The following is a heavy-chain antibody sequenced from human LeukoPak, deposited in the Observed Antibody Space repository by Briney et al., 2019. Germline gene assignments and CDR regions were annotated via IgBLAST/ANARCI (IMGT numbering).Heavy chain of an antibody. V-gene: IGHV3-15*05. D-gene: IGHD3-3*01. CDR2: IKSNLDGGTT. CDR1: GFTFTTAW. Sequence: PGRSPRLSCAASGFTFTTAWMVWVRQAPGPGLEWVGRIKSNLDGGTTDFAAPVKGRFSISRDDLARTLYLQMNNLKADDTGVYYCTTDFSHFDFSRGYYSYWGQGSLVTVSS. J-gene: IGHJ4*02. CDR3: TTDFSHFDFSRGYYSY.